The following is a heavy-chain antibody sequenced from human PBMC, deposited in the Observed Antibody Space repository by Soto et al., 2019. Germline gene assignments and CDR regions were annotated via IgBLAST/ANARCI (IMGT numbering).Heavy chain of an antibody. V-gene: IGHV1-18*01. CDR3: APGDYYDSSGYRNWFDP. D-gene: IGHD3-22*01. CDR1: GYTFTSYG. Sequence: GASVKVSCKASGYTFTSYGISWVRQAPGQGLEWMGWISAYNGNTNYAQKLQGRVTMTEDTSTDTAYMELSSLRSEDTAVYYCAPGDYYDSSGYRNWFDPWGQGTLVTVSS. J-gene: IGHJ5*02. CDR2: ISAYNGNT.